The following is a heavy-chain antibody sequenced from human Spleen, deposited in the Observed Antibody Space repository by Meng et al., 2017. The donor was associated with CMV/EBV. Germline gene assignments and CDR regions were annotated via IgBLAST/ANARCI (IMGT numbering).Heavy chain of an antibody. CDR1: GFTFDDYG. V-gene: IGHV3-23*01. D-gene: IGHD5-18*01. CDR2: ISGSGGST. Sequence: GESLKISCAASGFTFDDYGMSWVRQAPGKGLEWVSAISGSGGSTYYADSVKGRFTISRDNSKNTLYLQMNSLRAEDTAVYYCAKEDTAMVSPIYGMDVWGQGTTVTVSS. J-gene: IGHJ6*02. CDR3: AKEDTAMVSPIYGMDV.